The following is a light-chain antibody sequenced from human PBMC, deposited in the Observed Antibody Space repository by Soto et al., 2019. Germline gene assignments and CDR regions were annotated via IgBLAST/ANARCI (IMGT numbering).Light chain of an antibody. J-gene: IGKJ1*01. CDR3: HEYSKWLQT. V-gene: IGKV3-15*01. CDR1: HSVVTT. CDR2: DAS. Sequence: IVSPQSPASLSVSPGETSTLSGRASHSVVTTLSWYQPRPGPAPRLLISDASPRATSISDRFSGSAYVKQFTLTISSLQSEDIAIYFCHEYSKWLQTFAHVTKVDIK.